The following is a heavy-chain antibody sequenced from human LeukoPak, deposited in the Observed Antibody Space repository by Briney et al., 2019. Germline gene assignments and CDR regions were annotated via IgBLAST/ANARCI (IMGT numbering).Heavy chain of an antibody. D-gene: IGHD2-2*01. CDR2: IYPGDSDT. J-gene: IGHJ5*02. Sequence: GESLKISCKGSGYSFTSYWIGWVRQMPGKGLEWMGIIYPGDSDTRYSPSFQGQVTISADKSISTAYLQRSSLKASDTAMYYCARSYCSSTSCHSNWFDPWGQGTLVTVSS. CDR1: GYSFTSYW. CDR3: ARSYCSSTSCHSNWFDP. V-gene: IGHV5-51*01.